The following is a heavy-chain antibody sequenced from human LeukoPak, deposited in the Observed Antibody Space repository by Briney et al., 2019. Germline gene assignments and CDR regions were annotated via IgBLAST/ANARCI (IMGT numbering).Heavy chain of an antibody. V-gene: IGHV3-11*01. CDR3: ARDNGYRYYFDY. D-gene: IGHD5-24*01. Sequence: GGSLRLSCAVSGFPFSDYYMTWIRQAPGKGLEWISYISPSGPTIYYADSVKGRFTISRDNAKNTPYLQMNSLRAEDTAVYYCARDNGYRYYFDYWGQGTLVTVSS. J-gene: IGHJ4*02. CDR1: GFPFSDYY. CDR2: ISPSGPTI.